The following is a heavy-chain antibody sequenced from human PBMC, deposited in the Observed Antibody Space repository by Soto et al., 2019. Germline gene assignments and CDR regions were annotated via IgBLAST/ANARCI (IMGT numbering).Heavy chain of an antibody. Sequence: SETLSLTCTVSGGSISSYYWSWIRQPPGKGLEWIGYIYYSGSTNYNPSLKSRVTISVDTSKNQFSLKLSSVTAADTAVYYCAGKTREAWIFSCGSCDPENWYDPSGQGTLVTGSS. J-gene: IGHJ5*02. V-gene: IGHV4-59*08. CDR2: IYYSGST. CDR3: AGKTREAWIFSCGSCDPENWYDP. CDR1: GGSISSYY. D-gene: IGHD2-15*01.